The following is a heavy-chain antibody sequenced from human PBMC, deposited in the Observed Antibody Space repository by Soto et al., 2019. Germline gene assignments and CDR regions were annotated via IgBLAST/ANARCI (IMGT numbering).Heavy chain of an antibody. CDR3: ARESGYDEIPYYYYGMDV. CDR1: GGSISSYY. V-gene: IGHV4-4*07. J-gene: IGHJ6*02. D-gene: IGHD5-12*01. CDR2: TYTSGST. Sequence: PSETLSLTCTVSGGSISSYYWSWIRQPAGKGLEWIGRTYTSGSTNYNPSLKSRVTMSVDTSKNQFSLKLSSVTAADTAVYYCARESGYDEIPYYYYGMDVWGQGTTVTVS.